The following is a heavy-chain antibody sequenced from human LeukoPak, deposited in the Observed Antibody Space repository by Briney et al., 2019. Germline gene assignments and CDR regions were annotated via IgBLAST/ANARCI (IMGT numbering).Heavy chain of an antibody. J-gene: IGHJ4*02. CDR1: GASISDYY. D-gene: IGHD6-19*01. CDR3: ARGKQWLVQY. CDR2: IFYSGST. Sequence: SETLSLTCTVSGASISDYYWSWIRQPPGKGLEWIGYIFYSGSTNYNPSLKSRVTISEDTSKNQFSLKLSSVTAADTAVYYCARGKQWLVQYWGQGTLVTVSS. V-gene: IGHV4-59*01.